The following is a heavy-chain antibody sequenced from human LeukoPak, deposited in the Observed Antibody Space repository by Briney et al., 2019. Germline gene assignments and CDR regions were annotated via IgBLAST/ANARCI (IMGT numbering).Heavy chain of an antibody. CDR2: ISGSGGST. J-gene: IGHJ4*02. Sequence: GGSLRLSCAASGFTFSSYDMSWVRQAPGKGLEWVAAISGSGGSTYYADSVKGRFTISRDNSKNTLYLQMNSLRAEDTAVYYCAKVVARDIVVVVAATYYFDYWGQGTLVTVSS. CDR1: GFTFSSYD. D-gene: IGHD2-15*01. CDR3: AKVVARDIVVVVAATYYFDY. V-gene: IGHV3-23*01.